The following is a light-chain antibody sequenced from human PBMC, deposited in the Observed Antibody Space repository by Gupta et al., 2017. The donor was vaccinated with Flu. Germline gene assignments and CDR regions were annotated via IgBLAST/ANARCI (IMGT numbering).Light chain of an antibody. CDR1: QGMCSW. CDR3: QQATSCPRLT. V-gene: IGKV1D-12*01. J-gene: IGKJ4*01. Sequence: DVQMTQSPSSVSASVGDRVTITRLASQGMCSWLAWYQQKPGKAPKLLIYSASSLQSGVPSRFSGSGSGTAFTLTISSLQPEDFATYYCQQATSCPRLTFGRGTKVEIK. CDR2: SAS.